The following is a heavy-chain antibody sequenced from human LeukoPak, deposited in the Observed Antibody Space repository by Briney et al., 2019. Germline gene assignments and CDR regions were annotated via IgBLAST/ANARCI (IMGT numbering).Heavy chain of an antibody. D-gene: IGHD2-15*01. Sequence: SETLSLTCAVYGGSFSGYYWSWIRQPPGKGLEWIGEINHSGSTNYNPSLKSRVTISVDTSKNQFSLKLSSVTAADTAVYYCARDKCSGGSCYSGGNWFDPWGQGTLVTVSS. CDR1: GGSFSGYY. CDR3: ARDKCSGGSCYSGGNWFDP. CDR2: INHSGST. V-gene: IGHV4-34*01. J-gene: IGHJ5*02.